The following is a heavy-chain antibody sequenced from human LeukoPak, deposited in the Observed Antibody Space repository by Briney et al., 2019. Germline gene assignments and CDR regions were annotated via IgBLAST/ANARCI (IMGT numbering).Heavy chain of an antibody. J-gene: IGHJ5*02. CDR2: INHSGST. D-gene: IGHD1-1*01. Sequence: PSETLSLTCAVYRGSFSGYYWSWIRQPPGKGLEWIGEINHSGSTNYNPSLKSRVTISVDTSKNQFSLKLSSVTAADTAVYYCARRVLGRRTGTTWGPANWFDPWGQGTLVTVSS. CDR1: RGSFSGYY. V-gene: IGHV4-34*01. CDR3: ARRVLGRRTGTTWGPANWFDP.